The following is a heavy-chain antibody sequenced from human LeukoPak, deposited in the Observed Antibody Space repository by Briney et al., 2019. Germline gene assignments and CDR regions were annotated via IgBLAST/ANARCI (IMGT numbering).Heavy chain of an antibody. Sequence: SETLSLTCTVSGGSISSYYWSWIRQPPGGGLEWIGYIYYSGSTNYNPSLKSRVTISVDTSKNQFSLKLSSVTAADTAVYYCARDAIGMLFDYWGQGTLVTVSS. CDR3: ARDAIGMLFDY. D-gene: IGHD2-21*01. CDR2: IYYSGST. J-gene: IGHJ4*02. CDR1: GGSISSYY. V-gene: IGHV4-59*01.